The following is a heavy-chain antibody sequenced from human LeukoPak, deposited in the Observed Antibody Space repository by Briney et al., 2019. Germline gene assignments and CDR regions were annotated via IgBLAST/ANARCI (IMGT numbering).Heavy chain of an antibody. CDR2: IIPIFGTA. Sequence: SVKVSCKASGGTFSSYAISWVRQAPGQGPEWMGGIIPIFGTANYAQKFQGRVTITADESTSTAYMELSSLRSEDTAVYYCARGGVDTAMVLRDWGQGTLVTVSS. D-gene: IGHD5-18*01. CDR3: ARGGVDTAMVLRD. CDR1: GGTFSSYA. J-gene: IGHJ4*02. V-gene: IGHV1-69*13.